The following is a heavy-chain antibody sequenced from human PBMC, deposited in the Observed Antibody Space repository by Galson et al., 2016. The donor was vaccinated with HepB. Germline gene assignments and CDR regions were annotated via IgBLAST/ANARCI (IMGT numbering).Heavy chain of an antibody. J-gene: IGHJ3*02. Sequence: SVKVSCKASGYTFTGYFVHWVRQAPGQGLEWMGWINPNSGDTNYAQKFQGSVTMTRDTSIITVYLDLSGLGSDDTAVYYCARDFYDSTGYRIRGPFDIWGQGTMVTVSS. V-gene: IGHV1-2*02. CDR3: ARDFYDSTGYRIRGPFDI. CDR1: GYTFTGYF. CDR2: INPNSGDT. D-gene: IGHD3-22*01.